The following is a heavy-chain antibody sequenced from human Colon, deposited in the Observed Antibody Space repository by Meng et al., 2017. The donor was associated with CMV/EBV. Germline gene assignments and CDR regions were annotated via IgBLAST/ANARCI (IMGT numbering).Heavy chain of an antibody. CDR1: GGSITSSKW. CDR2: IFNSEST. J-gene: IGHJ4*02. Sequence: SETLFLTCSVSGGSITSSKWWSWIRQSPGKGLEWIGEIFNSESTHYNPSLESRVTISADKSKNQFSLRLNSVTAADTAVYYCAKGGIATRPGEYWGQGTLVTVSS. CDR3: AKGGIATRPGEY. D-gene: IGHD6-6*01. V-gene: IGHV4-4*02.